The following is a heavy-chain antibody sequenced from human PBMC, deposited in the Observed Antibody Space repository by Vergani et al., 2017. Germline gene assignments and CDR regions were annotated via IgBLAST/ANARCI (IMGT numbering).Heavy chain of an antibody. CDR1: GYTFTSYY. CDR2: INPSGGST. CDR3: ACIAVAGRDGY. D-gene: IGHD6-19*01. J-gene: IGHJ4*02. V-gene: IGHV1-46*01. Sequence: QVQLVQSGAEVKKPGASVKVSCKASGYTFTSYYMHWVRQAPGQGLEWMGIINPSGGSTSYAQKFQGRVTMTRDTSTSTVHMELSSLRSEDTAVYYCACIAVAGRDGYWGQGTLVTVSS.